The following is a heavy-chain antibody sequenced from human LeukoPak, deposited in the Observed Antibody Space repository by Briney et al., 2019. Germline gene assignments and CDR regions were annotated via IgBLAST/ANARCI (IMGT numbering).Heavy chain of an antibody. CDR2: IWYDGSNK. V-gene: IGHV3-33*01. CDR3: ARYCTYGVCPYYYYYGMDV. CDR1: GFTFSSYG. D-gene: IGHD2-8*01. J-gene: IGHJ6*02. Sequence: GGSLRLSCAASGFTFSSYGMHWVRQAPGKGLEWVAVIWYDGSNKYYADSVKGRFTISRDNSKNTLYLQMNSLRAEDTAVYYCARYCTYGVCPYYYYYGMDVWGQGTTVTVSS.